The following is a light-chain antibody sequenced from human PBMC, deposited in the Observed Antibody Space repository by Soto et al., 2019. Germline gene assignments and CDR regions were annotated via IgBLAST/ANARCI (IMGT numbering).Light chain of an antibody. CDR1: QSVSSSY. CDR3: QQYGSSPWT. V-gene: IGKV3-20*01. J-gene: IGKJ1*01. Sequence: EIVLTQSPGTLSLSPGERATLSCRASQSVSSSYLAWYQQQPGQAPRLLIYGASSRATGIPDRFSGSGYGTAFTLTISRLEPEDFAVYYCQQYGSSPWTFGQGTKVEIK. CDR2: GAS.